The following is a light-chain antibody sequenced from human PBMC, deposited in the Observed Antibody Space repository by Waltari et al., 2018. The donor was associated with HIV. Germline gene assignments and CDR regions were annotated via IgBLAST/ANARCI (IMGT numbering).Light chain of an antibody. CDR2: EVN. J-gene: IGLJ2*01. CDR1: SSDLHDHNF. CDR3: SSYAVSNNFEGV. V-gene: IGLV2-8*01. Sequence: QSALTQPRSAAGSPGQSVPLPCTGSSSDLHDHNFVPLYQNHPGQAPQLLIYEVNKRPSGVPDRFTGSKNGNTASPTVSGVQADDEAYNYCSSYAVSNNFEGVFGGGTKLTVL.